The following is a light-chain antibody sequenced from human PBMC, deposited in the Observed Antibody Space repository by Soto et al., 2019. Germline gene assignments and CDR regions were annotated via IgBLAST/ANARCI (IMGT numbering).Light chain of an antibody. CDR1: QSISNW. CDR3: QQYSDYSA. J-gene: IGKJ1*01. V-gene: IGKV1-5*03. CDR2: EAS. Sequence: DIQITQSPSTLSASVGDRVTITCRASQSISNWLAWYQQKPGKAPKVLIYEASSLESGVPSRISGSGSGTEFTLTISSLQPDDYATYYCQQYSDYSAFGQGTKVEIK.